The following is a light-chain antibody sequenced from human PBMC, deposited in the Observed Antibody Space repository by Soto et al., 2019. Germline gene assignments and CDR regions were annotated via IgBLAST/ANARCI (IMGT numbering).Light chain of an antibody. J-gene: IGKJ3*01. CDR2: GAS. CDR1: QSVNSN. V-gene: IGKV3-15*01. CDR3: QHYNNWPFT. Sequence: EIMMTQSPVTLSVSPGERATLSCRSSQSVNSNLAWYQQKPGQSPRLLIYGASTRATGIPASFIGNVSGTEFTLTASSLQPEDFAVYYCQHYNNWPFTFGPGTKVDIK.